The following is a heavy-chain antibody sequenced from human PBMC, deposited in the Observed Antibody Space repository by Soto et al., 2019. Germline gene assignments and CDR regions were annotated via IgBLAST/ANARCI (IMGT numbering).Heavy chain of an antibody. D-gene: IGHD3-10*01. J-gene: IGHJ3*02. V-gene: IGHV4-34*01. CDR3: GGMVRTAFDI. Sequence: SVTLSLNRSVYGGAFRGYYWSRIRQPPGKGLEWIGEINHSGSTNYNPSLKSRVTISVDTSKNQFSLKLSSVTAADTAVYYCGGMVRTAFDIWGQGTMVTVSS. CDR2: INHSGST. CDR1: GGAFRGYY.